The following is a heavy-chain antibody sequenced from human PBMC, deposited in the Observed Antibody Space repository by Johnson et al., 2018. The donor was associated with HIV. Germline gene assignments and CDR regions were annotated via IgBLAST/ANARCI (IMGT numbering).Heavy chain of an antibody. CDR3: ARPNNWGSSSDAFDI. V-gene: IGHV3-11*04. Sequence: QVQLVESGGGLVKPGGSLRLSCAASGFAFSDYYMSWIRQAPGTGLEWVSYISSDGTTIYDADSVKGRFTISRDNAKNSLYLQMNSLRAEDTAVYYCARPNNWGSSSDAFDIWGQGTMVTVSS. J-gene: IGHJ3*02. D-gene: IGHD7-27*01. CDR1: GFAFSDYY. CDR2: ISSDGTTI.